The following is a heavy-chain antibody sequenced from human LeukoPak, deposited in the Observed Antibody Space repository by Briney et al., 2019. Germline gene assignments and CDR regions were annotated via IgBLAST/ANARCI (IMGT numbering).Heavy chain of an antibody. CDR1: GFTFSSHA. Sequence: VKLGGSLRLSCAASGFTFSSHAVSWVRQAPGKGLEWVSTIDGSGGSTYYADSVKGRFTISRDNSKNTLYLQMNSLRAGDTAVYYCAKVSEGMYYFDFWGQETLVTVSS. D-gene: IGHD2-8*01. CDR3: AKVSEGMYYFDF. V-gene: IGHV3-23*01. CDR2: IDGSGGST. J-gene: IGHJ4*01.